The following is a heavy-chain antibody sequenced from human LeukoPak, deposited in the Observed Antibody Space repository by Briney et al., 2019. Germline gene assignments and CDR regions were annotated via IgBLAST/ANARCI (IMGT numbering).Heavy chain of an antibody. D-gene: IGHD6-19*01. V-gene: IGHV1-46*01. CDR2: INPSGGST. CDR1: GGTFTSNA. Sequence: VASVKVSCKASGGTFTSNAISWVRQAHGQGLEWMGIINPSGGSTSYAQKFQGRVTMTRDMSTSTVYMELSSLRSEDTAVYYCARVAARAGHFDYWGQGTLVTVSS. J-gene: IGHJ4*02. CDR3: ARVAARAGHFDY.